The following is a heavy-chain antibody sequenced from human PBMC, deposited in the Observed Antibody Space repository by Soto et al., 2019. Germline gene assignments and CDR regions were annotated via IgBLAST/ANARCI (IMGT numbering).Heavy chain of an antibody. CDR1: GGSMRSYY. D-gene: IGHD6-13*01. Sequence: QVQLQESGPGLVKPSETLSLTCTVSGGSMRSYYWSWIRQPPGKGLEWIGYIYYSGVTNYNPPTKGRVTMSVDMSNNQFFLKLNSVTAADTGVYYCAREGTSSWSGDYGMDVWGQGTMVTVSS. CDR3: AREGTSSWSGDYGMDV. V-gene: IGHV4-59*01. CDR2: IYYSGVT. J-gene: IGHJ6*02.